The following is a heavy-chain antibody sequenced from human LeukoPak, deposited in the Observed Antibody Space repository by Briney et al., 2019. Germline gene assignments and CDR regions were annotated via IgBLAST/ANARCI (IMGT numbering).Heavy chain of an antibody. J-gene: IGHJ6*03. CDR1: GFTFSSYV. CDR2: ISYDGSNE. CDR3: ARDRLGYCSGGSCYDRWVSYMDV. V-gene: IGHV3-30*04. D-gene: IGHD2-15*01. Sequence: GGSLRLSCAASGFTFSSYVMHWVRQAPGKGLEWVAIISYDGSNEYYADSVKGRFTISRDNSKNTLYLQMNSLRAADTAVYYCARDRLGYCSGGSCYDRWVSYMDVWGKGTTVTVSS.